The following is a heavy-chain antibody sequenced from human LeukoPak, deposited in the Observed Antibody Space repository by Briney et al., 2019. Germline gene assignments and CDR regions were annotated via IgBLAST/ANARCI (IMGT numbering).Heavy chain of an antibody. CDR3: AKLVGAIPSDY. Sequence: GGSLRLSCAASGFTFSSYGMHWVRQAPGKGLEWVSFIRYDGTKIYSADSVKGRFTISRGNSKNTLYLQLSSLRAEDTAVYYCAKLVGAIPSDYWGQGTLVTVSS. V-gene: IGHV3-30*02. J-gene: IGHJ4*02. CDR1: GFTFSSYG. D-gene: IGHD1-26*01. CDR2: IRYDGTKI.